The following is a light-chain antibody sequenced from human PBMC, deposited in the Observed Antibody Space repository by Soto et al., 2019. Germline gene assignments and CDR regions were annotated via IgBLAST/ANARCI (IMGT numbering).Light chain of an antibody. CDR2: KAS. J-gene: IGKJ1*01. Sequence: DIQMTQSPSTLSASVGDRVTITCRASQSISSWLAWYQQKPGKAPRLLIYKASTLESGVPSRFSGSGSGTDFTLTISSLQPDDFATYYCQQYCTYWTFGQGTKVDIK. CDR3: QQYCTYWT. CDR1: QSISSW. V-gene: IGKV1-5*03.